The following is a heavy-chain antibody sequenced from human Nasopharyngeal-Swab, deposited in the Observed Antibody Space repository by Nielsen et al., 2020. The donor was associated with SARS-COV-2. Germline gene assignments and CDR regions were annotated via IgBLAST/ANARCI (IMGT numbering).Heavy chain of an antibody. CDR2: ISSSGNT. V-gene: IGHV3-23*01. D-gene: IGHD2-8*02. Sequence: ESLKISCDVSAFTLVYYSMNWVRQAPGKGPEWVATISSSGNTHYSDSAKGRFSISTDKSKIAFYLQMTSLRAEDTALYYCALWSQNHFDYWGRGTQVTVSS. CDR3: ALWSQNHFDY. CDR1: AFTLVYYS. J-gene: IGHJ4*02.